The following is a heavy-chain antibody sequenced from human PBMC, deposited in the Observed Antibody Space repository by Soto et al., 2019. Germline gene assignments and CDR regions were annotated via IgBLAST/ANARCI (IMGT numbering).Heavy chain of an antibody. CDR2: ITSTTSDI. J-gene: IGHJ4*02. CDR1: GFPFSSYN. V-gene: IGHV3-21*01. D-gene: IGHD1-26*01. Sequence: GTLRLSGAASGFPFSSYNMNWVRQAPGKGLEWVSSITSTTSDIYYADSVKGRFTISRDNAKNSLYLHMNSLRAEDTAVYYCARPYSGSYSFDYWGQGTLVTVSS. CDR3: ARPYSGSYSFDY.